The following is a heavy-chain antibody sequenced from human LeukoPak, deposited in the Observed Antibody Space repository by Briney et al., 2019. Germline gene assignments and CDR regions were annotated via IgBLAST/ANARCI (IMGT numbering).Heavy chain of an antibody. V-gene: IGHV1-46*01. Sequence: ASVKVSCQASGYTFTHYYMHWVRQAPGQGLEWMGIINHSGGSTSYAQKFQGRVTMTRDTSTSTVYMELSSLRSEDTAVYYCSIDNCSGGSCPGYWGQGTLVTVSS. CDR3: SIDNCSGGSCPGY. D-gene: IGHD2-15*01. CDR2: INHSGGST. CDR1: GYTFTHYY. J-gene: IGHJ4*02.